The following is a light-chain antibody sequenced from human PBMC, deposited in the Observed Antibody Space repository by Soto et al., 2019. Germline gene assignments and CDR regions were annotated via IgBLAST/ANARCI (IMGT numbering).Light chain of an antibody. CDR1: SSDVGAYDY. CDR3: SSYTTTDPCV. CDR2: EVS. J-gene: IGLJ1*01. V-gene: IGLV2-14*01. Sequence: QSALTQPASVSGSPGQSITISCTGTSSDVGAYDYVSWYQQHPGKAPKYLIYEVSNRPSGVSDRFSGSKSGTTASLTISGLQAEDEADYCCSSYTTTDPCVFGTGTKLTVL.